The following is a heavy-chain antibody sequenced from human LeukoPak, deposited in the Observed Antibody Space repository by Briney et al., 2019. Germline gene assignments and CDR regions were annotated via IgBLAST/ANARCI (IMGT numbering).Heavy chain of an antibody. CDR1: GGSFSGYY. CDR3: ARHVGPNSWPSYYYYYGMDV. CDR2: INHSGST. J-gene: IGHJ6*02. D-gene: IGHD6-13*01. Sequence: SETLSLTCAVYGGSFSGYYWSWIRQPPGKGLEWIGEINHSGSTNYNPSLKSRVTISVDTSKNQFSLKLSSVTAADTAVYYCARHVGPNSWPSYYYYYGMDVWGQGTTVTVSS. V-gene: IGHV4-34*01.